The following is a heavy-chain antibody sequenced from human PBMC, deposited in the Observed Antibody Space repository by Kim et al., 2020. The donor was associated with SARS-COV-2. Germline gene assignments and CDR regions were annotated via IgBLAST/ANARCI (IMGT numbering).Heavy chain of an antibody. J-gene: IGHJ2*01. Sequence: IHSADSVKGRFTISRDNAKNSLYLQMDSLRAEDTALYYCTRETQWYFDLWGRGTLVTVSS. CDR2: I. CDR3: TRETQWYFDL. V-gene: IGHV3-11*04.